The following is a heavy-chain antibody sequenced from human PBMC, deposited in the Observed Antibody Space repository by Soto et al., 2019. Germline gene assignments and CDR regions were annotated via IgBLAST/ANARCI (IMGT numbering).Heavy chain of an antibody. D-gene: IGHD5-18*01. CDR2: ISTNNGNT. J-gene: IGHJ4*02. CDR1: GYTFSSYS. V-gene: IGHV1-18*01. CDR3: ARGIQLWLSLPDY. Sequence: ASVKVSCKTSGYTFSSYSINWVRQAPGQGLEWLGWISTNNGNTKYAQNLQGRVTMTTDTSTTTAYMELTSLRSDDSAMYYCARGIQLWLSLPDYWGQGTLVTVSS.